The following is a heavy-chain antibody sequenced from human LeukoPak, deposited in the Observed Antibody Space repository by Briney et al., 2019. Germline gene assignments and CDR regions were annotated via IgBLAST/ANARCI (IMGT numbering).Heavy chain of an antibody. Sequence: PSETLSLTCTVSGGSISSGDYYWSWIRQPPGKGLEWIGYIYYSGSTYYNPSLKRRVTISVDTSKNQFSLKLSSVTAADTAVYYCARATTTVVTLVDYWGQGTLVTVSS. CDR2: IYYSGST. CDR3: ARATTTVVTLVDY. V-gene: IGHV4-30-4*01. D-gene: IGHD4-23*01. J-gene: IGHJ4*02. CDR1: GGSISSGDYY.